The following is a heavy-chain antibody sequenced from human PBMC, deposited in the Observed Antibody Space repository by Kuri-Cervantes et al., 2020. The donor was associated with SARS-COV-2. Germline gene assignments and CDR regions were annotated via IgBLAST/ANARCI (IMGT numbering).Heavy chain of an antibody. D-gene: IGHD6-25*01. CDR2: ISSSSSCI. CDR1: GFTFSSYS. Sequence: GESLKISFAASGFTFSSYSMNWVRQAPGKGLEWVSSISSSSSCIYYADSVKGRFTITRDNAKNSLYLQMNSLRAEDTAVYYCAAAMGYWGQGTLVTVSS. CDR3: AAAMGY. V-gene: IGHV3-21*01. J-gene: IGHJ4*02.